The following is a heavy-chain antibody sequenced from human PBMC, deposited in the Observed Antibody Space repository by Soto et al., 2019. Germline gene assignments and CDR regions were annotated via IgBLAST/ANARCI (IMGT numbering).Heavy chain of an antibody. CDR1: GGSISSYY. Sequence: SETLCLTCTVSGGSISSYYWRCIRQPPGKGLEGIGYIYYSGSTNYNPSLKSRVTIPVDTSKNQFSLKLSCVTAADTVVYYCARLAFWMNYYYMGVLGKGTTVTGSS. J-gene: IGHJ6*03. V-gene: IGHV4-59*08. CDR2: IYYSGST. D-gene: IGHD3-3*01. CDR3: ARLAFWMNYYYMGV.